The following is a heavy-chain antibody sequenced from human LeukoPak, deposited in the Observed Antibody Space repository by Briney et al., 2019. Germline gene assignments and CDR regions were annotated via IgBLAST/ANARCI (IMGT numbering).Heavy chain of an antibody. D-gene: IGHD1-26*01. CDR2: IYYSGST. CDR3: ASLRERSYYARGFDY. V-gene: IGHV4-39*01. CDR1: GGSIRSSSYY. J-gene: IGHJ4*02. Sequence: PSETLSLTCTVSGGSIRSSSYYWGWIRQPPGKGLEWIGSIYYSGSTYYNPSLKSRVTISVDTSKNQFSLKLSSVTAANTAVYYCASLRERSYYARGFDYWGQGTLVTVSS.